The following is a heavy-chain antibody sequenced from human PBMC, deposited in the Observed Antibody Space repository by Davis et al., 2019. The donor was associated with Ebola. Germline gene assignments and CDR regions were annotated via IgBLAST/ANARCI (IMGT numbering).Heavy chain of an antibody. CDR1: GFTFSSYA. CDR2: ISGSGGST. CDR3: AKDRPVAGLESFDY. D-gene: IGHD6-19*01. V-gene: IGHV3-23*01. Sequence: PGGSLRLSCAASGFTFSSYAISWVRQAPGKGLEWVSAISGSGGSTHYADSVKGRFTISRDNSKNTLYLQMNSLRAEDTAVYYCAKDRPVAGLESFDYWGQGTLVTVSS. J-gene: IGHJ4*02.